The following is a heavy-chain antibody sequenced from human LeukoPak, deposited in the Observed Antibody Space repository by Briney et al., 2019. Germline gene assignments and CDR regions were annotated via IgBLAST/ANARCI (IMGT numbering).Heavy chain of an antibody. J-gene: IGHJ4*02. CDR2: IKEDGSEK. CDR3: ARDKELGSQRGSSFDY. D-gene: IGHD1-7*01. Sequence: GGSLRLSCEASGVTFSNYWMSWVRQAPGKGLEWVANIKEDGSEKYHVDSVMGRFTISRDNAKNSLYLQMNSLRVEDTAVYYCARDKELGSQRGSSFDYWGQGTLLTVSS. V-gene: IGHV3-7*01. CDR1: GVTFSNYW.